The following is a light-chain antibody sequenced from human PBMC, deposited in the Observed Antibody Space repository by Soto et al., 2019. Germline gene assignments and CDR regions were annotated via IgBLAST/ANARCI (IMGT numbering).Light chain of an antibody. Sequence: EIVLTQSPAALALSPGERATLSCRASQSVSSTYLAWYQQKPGQAARLLIYAASTRATGIPDRFSGSGSGTDFTLTISRLEPEDLAVYYCQHYGSSSYGSSSYTFGQGTKLEIK. CDR2: AAS. CDR1: QSVSSTY. V-gene: IGKV3-20*01. CDR3: QHYGSSSYGSSSYT. J-gene: IGKJ2*01.